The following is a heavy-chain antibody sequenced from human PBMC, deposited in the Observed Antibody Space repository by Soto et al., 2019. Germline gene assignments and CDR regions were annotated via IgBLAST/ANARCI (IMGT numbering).Heavy chain of an antibody. J-gene: IGHJ6*02. CDR2: ISFDGDRK. CDR1: GFTFSNYA. D-gene: IGHD5-12*01. CDR3: GREDDYNYRYFNYGVDV. V-gene: IGHV3-30-3*01. Sequence: QAQLVESGGGVVQPGRSLRLSCAASGFTFSNYAFHWVRQAPGKGLEWLAVISFDGDRKYYADSVMGRFIISRDNFKNTLFLETNSLRAEDAALYFCGREDDYNYRYFNYGVDVWGQGTTVTVSS.